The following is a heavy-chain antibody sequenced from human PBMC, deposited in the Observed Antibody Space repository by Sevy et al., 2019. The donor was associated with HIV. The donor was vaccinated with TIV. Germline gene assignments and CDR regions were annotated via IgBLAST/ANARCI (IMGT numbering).Heavy chain of an antibody. D-gene: IGHD3-3*01. J-gene: IGHJ5*02. CDR1: GFTFGDYA. CDR3: TRVGSGRITIFGVVIIPGWFDP. CDR2: IRSKAYGGKT. Sequence: GGSLRLSCTASGFTFGDYAMSWFRQAPGKGLEWVGFIRSKAYGGKTEYAASVKGSFTISRDDSKSIAYLQMNSLKTEDKAVYYCTRVGSGRITIFGVVIIPGWFDPWGQGTLVTVSS. V-gene: IGHV3-49*03.